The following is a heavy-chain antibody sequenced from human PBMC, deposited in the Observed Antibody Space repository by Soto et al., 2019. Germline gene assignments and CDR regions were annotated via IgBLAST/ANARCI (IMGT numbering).Heavy chain of an antibody. Sequence: HTLSLTFAISGDSVSSNSAAWNWIRQSPSRGLEWLGRTYYRSKWYNDYAVSVKSRITINPDTSKNQFSLQLNSVTPEDTAVYYCARDRIQLQYYGMDVWGQGTTVTGSS. CDR3: ARDRIQLQYYGMDV. D-gene: IGHD5-18*01. CDR2: TYYRSKWYN. CDR1: GDSVSSNSAA. V-gene: IGHV6-1*01. J-gene: IGHJ6*02.